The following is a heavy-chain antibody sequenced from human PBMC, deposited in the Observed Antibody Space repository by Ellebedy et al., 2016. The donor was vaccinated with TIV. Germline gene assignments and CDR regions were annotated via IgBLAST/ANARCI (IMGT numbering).Heavy chain of an antibody. CDR1: GFRFNNYA. J-gene: IGHJ4*02. D-gene: IGHD6-6*01. Sequence: GESLKISXVASGFRFNNYAMHWLRQAPGKGLEWVSAINAAGDHTWYADSVRGRFTLSRDNSKNTLYLQMNSLRADDTAVYYCAKEIAASRPFDYWGQGTLVTVSS. CDR2: INAAGDHT. V-gene: IGHV3-23*01. CDR3: AKEIAASRPFDY.